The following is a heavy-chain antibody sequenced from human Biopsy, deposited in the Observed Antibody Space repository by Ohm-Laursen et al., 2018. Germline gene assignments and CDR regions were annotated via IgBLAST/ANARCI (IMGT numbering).Heavy chain of an antibody. J-gene: IGHJ5*02. Sequence: ASVKVSCKTSGYTFTDYFVHWVRQAPGQGLEWMGWIDTINGGTRCAQKFQGRVTMTRDTSISTAYMELSRLTSDDTAVYYCARERDPWGQGTLVTVSS. CDR1: GYTFTDYF. CDR2: IDTINGGT. CDR3: ARERDP. V-gene: IGHV1-2*02.